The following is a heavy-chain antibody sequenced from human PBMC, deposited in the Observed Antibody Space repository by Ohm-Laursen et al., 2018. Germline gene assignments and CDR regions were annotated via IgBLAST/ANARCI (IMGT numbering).Heavy chain of an antibody. CDR1: GLTLKSYS. CDR2: ISFSGSHI. D-gene: IGHD3-3*01. Sequence: SLRLSCAASGLTLKSYSMNWVRQAPGKGLEWVSSISFSGSHIYYADSVKGRFTISRDNAKITLYLQMNSLRAEDTAVYYCARDAPNYKTISGVVAALGMDVWGQGTTVTVSS. CDR3: ARDAPNYKTISGVVAALGMDV. J-gene: IGHJ6*02. V-gene: IGHV3-21*01.